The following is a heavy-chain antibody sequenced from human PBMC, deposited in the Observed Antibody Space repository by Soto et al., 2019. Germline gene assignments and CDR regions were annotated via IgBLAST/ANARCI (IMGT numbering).Heavy chain of an antibody. CDR3: ARLRSSNYEAYQH. J-gene: IGHJ1*01. D-gene: IGHD4-4*01. V-gene: IGHV1-69*12. CDR2: INPIFGTA. Sequence: QVQLVQSGAEVKKPGSSVKVSCKASGGTFSTYPISWVRQAPGQGLEWMGGINPIFGTANYAQKLQGRVTITADESTTTAYMQLSSLRSDDTDVYYCARLRSSNYEAYQHWGQGTLVTVSS. CDR1: GGTFSTYP.